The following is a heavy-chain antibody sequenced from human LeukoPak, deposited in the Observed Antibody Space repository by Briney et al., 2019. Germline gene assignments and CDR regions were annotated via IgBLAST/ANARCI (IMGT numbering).Heavy chain of an antibody. Sequence: PSETLSLTCPVSGGSIRSTSYYWAWLRQPPGKGLEWIGIIYYSGSTYYNPSLKRRVTISVDTSKQQFSLKLSSVTAADTAVYYWASQRDYVFDIWGQGTMVTSSS. CDR2: IYYSGST. CDR1: GGSIRSTSYY. CDR3: ASQRDYVFDI. D-gene: IGHD3/OR15-3a*01. J-gene: IGHJ3*02. V-gene: IGHV4-39*01.